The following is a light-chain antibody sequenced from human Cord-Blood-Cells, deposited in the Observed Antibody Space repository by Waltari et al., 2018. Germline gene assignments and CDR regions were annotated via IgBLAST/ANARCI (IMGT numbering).Light chain of an antibody. V-gene: IGKV1-39*01. CDR1: HSISSY. CDR2: AAS. CDR3: HHSYRTPYT. J-gene: IGKJ2*01. Sequence: GDRVTIACRASHSISSYLNLYQHKPGEAPKLLIYAASRLQSVVSSRCSGSGSVTDFSLTISTLQNEDVAHYYSHHSYRTPYTFGQGTQLEIK.